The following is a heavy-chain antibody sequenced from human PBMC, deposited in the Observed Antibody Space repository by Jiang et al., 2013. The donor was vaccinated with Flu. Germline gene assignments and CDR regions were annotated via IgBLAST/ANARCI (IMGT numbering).Heavy chain of an antibody. V-gene: IGHV1-46*03. Sequence: GASVKVSCKASGYTFTSYYMHWVRQAPGQGLEWMGIINPSGGSTSYAQKFQGRVTMTRDTSTSTVYMELSSLRSEDTAVYYCAREGHPTPVDTAMGYYYGMDVWGQGTTVTVSS. CDR1: GYTFTSYY. CDR3: AREGHPTPVDTAMGYYYGMDV. D-gene: IGHD5-18*01. CDR2: INPSGGST. J-gene: IGHJ6*02.